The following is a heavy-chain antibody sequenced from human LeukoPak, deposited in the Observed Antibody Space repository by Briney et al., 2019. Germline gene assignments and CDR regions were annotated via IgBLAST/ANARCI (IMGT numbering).Heavy chain of an antibody. CDR3: ARGRLVRGVINWFDP. Sequence: ASVKVSCKASGYTFTGYYMHWVRQAPGQGLEWMGWINPNSGGTNYAQKLQGRVTMTTDTSTSTAYMELRSLRSDDTAVYYCARGRLVRGVINWFDPWGQGTLVTVSS. J-gene: IGHJ5*02. V-gene: IGHV1-2*02. D-gene: IGHD3-10*01. CDR1: GYTFTGYY. CDR2: INPNSGGT.